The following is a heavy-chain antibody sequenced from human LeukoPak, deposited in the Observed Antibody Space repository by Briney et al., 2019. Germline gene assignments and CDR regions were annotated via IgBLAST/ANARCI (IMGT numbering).Heavy chain of an antibody. V-gene: IGHV4-34*01. CDR2: LNHSGST. CDR1: GGSFSGYY. CDR3: AREHSSSWYGVYYFDY. J-gene: IGHJ4*02. D-gene: IGHD6-13*01. Sequence: PSETLSLTCAVYGGSFSGYYWSWVRQPPGKGLEWSGELNHSGSTNYNPSSKSRVTISVDTSKNQFSLKLSSVTAADTAVYYCAREHSSSWYGVYYFDYWGQGTLVTVSS.